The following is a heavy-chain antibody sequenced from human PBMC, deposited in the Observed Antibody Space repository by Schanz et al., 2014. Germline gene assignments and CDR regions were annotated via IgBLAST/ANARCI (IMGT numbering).Heavy chain of an antibody. J-gene: IGHJ3*02. CDR3: ARKMKLGVYSGKGHDSLEI. Sequence: EVQLLESGGGLGQPGGSLRLSCAASGFTFSSYAMSWVRQAPGKGLEWVSTMGTSGGTNYARAVTGRFTISRDNAKNTLYLQMNTLRSEDTTVYYCARKMKLGVYSGKGHDSLEIWGQGTMVTVSS. CDR1: GFTFSSYA. D-gene: IGHD4-4*01. V-gene: IGHV3-23*01. CDR2: MGTSGGT.